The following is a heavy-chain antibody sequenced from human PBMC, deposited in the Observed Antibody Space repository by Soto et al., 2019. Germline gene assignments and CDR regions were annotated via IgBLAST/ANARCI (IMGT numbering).Heavy chain of an antibody. D-gene: IGHD3-16*02. CDR1: GFTFSSYA. J-gene: IGHJ6*03. CDR2: ISGSGGST. CDR3: AKDRGRRLHLGELSQLIRLDSYYMDV. Sequence: GGSLRLSCAASGFTFSSYAMSWVRQAPGKGLEWVSAISGSGGSTYYADSVKGRFTISRDNSKNTLYLQMNSLRAEDTAVYYCAKDRGRRLHLGELSQLIRLDSYYMDVWGKGTTVTVSS. V-gene: IGHV3-23*01.